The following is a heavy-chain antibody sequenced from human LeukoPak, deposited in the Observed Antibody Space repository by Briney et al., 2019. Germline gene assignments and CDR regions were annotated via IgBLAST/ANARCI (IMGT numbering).Heavy chain of an antibody. CDR2: IYRNYDK. V-gene: IGHV2-5*01. Sequence: SGPTLVHPSPTLTLTCTFSGFSLRTRGGAVGWIRQPPGKALEWLSLIYRNYDKRYSPSLKSRLTITKDTSKNQVVVTMTNMDPVDTATYYCAHRHSSSFDYWGQGTLVTVSS. CDR3: AHRHSSSFDY. CDR1: GFSLRTRGGA. D-gene: IGHD6-6*01. J-gene: IGHJ4*02.